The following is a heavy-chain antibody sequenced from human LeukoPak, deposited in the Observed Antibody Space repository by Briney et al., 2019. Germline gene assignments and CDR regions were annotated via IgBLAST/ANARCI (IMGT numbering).Heavy chain of an antibody. Sequence: ASVKVSCKVSGYTLIEFSIHWVRQALGKGLEWRGGFDPEDGETIYAQKFQGRVTMPEDTSTDTAYMELSSVRSEDTAVYYCATLGGGYSYGNWFDPWGQGTLVTVSS. D-gene: IGHD5-18*01. V-gene: IGHV1-24*01. CDR3: ATLGGGYSYGNWFDP. CDR2: FDPEDGET. J-gene: IGHJ5*02. CDR1: GYTLIEFS.